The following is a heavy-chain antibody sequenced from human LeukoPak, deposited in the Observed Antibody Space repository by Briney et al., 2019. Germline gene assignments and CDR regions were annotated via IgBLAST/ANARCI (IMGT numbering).Heavy chain of an antibody. CDR2: IYSSGST. V-gene: IGHV3-66*01. J-gene: IGHJ4*02. D-gene: IGHD6-13*01. CDR3: AREGGEAAAGYFDY. CDR1: GFTVSSNY. Sequence: PGGSLRLSCAASGFTVSSNYMSWVRQAPGKGLEWVSVIYSSGSTYYADSVKGRFTISRDNSKNTLYLQMNSLRAEDTAVYYCAREGGEAAAGYFDYWGQGTLVTVSS.